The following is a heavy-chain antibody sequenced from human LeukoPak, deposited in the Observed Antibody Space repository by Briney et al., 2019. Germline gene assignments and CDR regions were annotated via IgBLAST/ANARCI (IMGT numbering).Heavy chain of an antibody. CDR3: ARVIGTDEAEGD. CDR1: GFTFSTYW. Sequence: GGSLRLSCAASGFTFSTYWMTWVRQAPGKGLEWVANIKPDGSAKHYVDSVKGRFTISRDNAEKSLYLQVNSLRAEDTAVYYCARVIGTDEAEGDWGQGTLVTVSS. V-gene: IGHV3-7*01. J-gene: IGHJ4*02. CDR2: IKPDGSAK.